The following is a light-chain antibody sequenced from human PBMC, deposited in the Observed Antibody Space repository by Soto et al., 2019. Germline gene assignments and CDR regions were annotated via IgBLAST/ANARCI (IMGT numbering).Light chain of an antibody. J-gene: IGKJ1*01. Sequence: EIVLTQSPGTLSLSPGERATISCRASQSVSSSYLAWYQQKPGQAPRLLIYGASSRATGISDRFSGSGSGTDFTLIISRLEPEDFAVYYCQQYGSSPRTFGQGTKVDIK. CDR3: QQYGSSPRT. CDR1: QSVSSSY. CDR2: GAS. V-gene: IGKV3-20*01.